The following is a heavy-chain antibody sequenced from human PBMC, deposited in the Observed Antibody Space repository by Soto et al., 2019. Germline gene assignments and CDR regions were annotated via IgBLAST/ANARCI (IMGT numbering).Heavy chain of an antibody. V-gene: IGHV1-24*01. CDR3: ATVVSVTRPYYFDY. Sequence: ASVKVSCKVSGDTLTELSMHWVRQAPGKGLEWMGGFDPEDGETIYAQKFQGRVTMTEDTSTDTAYMELSSLRSEDTAVYYCATVVSVTRPYYFDYWGQGTQVTVS. D-gene: IGHD4-4*01. J-gene: IGHJ4*02. CDR1: GDTLTELS. CDR2: FDPEDGET.